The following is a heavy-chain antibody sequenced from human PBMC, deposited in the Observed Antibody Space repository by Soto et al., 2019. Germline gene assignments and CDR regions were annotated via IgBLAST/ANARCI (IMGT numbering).Heavy chain of an antibody. CDR2: IIPIFGTA. D-gene: IGHD2-8*01. CDR1: GGTFSSYA. CDR3: ARGYCTNGVCYEFDY. V-gene: IGHV1-69*13. Sequence: ASVKVSCKASGGTFSSYAISWVRQAPGQGLEWMGGIIPIFGTANYAQKFQGRVTITADESTSTAYMELSSLRSEDTAVYYCARGYCTNGVCYEFDYWGQGTLVTVSS. J-gene: IGHJ4*02.